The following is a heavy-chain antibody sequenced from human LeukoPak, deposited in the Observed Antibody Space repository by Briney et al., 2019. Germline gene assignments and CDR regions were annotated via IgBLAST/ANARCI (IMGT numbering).Heavy chain of an antibody. V-gene: IGHV3-23*01. J-gene: IGHJ4*02. CDR3: AKAPSTYSSSFGYFDY. CDR2: ISGSGGIT. Sequence: GGSLRLSCAASGFTFSSNAMSWVRQAPGKGLEWVSPISGSGGITSYADSVKGRFTISRDNSKNTLYLQMNSLRAEDTAVYYCAKAPSTYSSSFGYFDYWGQGALVTVSS. CDR1: GFTFSSNA. D-gene: IGHD6-13*01.